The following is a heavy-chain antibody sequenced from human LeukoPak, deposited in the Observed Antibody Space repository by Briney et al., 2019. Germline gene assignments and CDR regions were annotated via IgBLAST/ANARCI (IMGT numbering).Heavy chain of an antibody. CDR1: GFTVSSNY. CDR2: IYSGGST. V-gene: IGHV3-66*01. Sequence: GGSLRLSCAASGFTVSSNYMSWVRLAPGKGLEWVSVIYSGGSTYYADSVKGRFTISRDNSKNTLYLQMNSLRAEDTAVYYCARVTDCSGGSCYHFDYWGQGTLVTVSS. CDR3: ARVTDCSGGSCYHFDY. D-gene: IGHD2-15*01. J-gene: IGHJ4*02.